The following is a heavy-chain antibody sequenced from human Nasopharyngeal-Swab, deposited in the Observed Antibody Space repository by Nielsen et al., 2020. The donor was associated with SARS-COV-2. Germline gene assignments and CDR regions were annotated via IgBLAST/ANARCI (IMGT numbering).Heavy chain of an antibody. CDR1: GDTFRKYG. Sequence: SVKVSCKASGDTFRKYGFNWVRQAPGQGLEWVGGIILFYGATNYAPKFQGRVTITADESTSTLYMEVRSLRFEDTAVYYCARDGLRNSRSSDHWGQGTLVTVSS. J-gene: IGHJ1*01. D-gene: IGHD2/OR15-2a*01. CDR3: ARDGLRNSRSSDH. V-gene: IGHV1-69*13. CDR2: IILFYGAT.